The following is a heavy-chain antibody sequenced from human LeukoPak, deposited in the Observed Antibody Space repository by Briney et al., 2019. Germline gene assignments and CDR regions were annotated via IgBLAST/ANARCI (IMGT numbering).Heavy chain of an antibody. J-gene: IGHJ4*02. Sequence: VSVKVSCKASGYTFTSYDINWVRQATGQGLEWMGWMNPNSGNTGYAQKFQGRVTMTRNTSISTAYMELSSLRSEDTAVYYCARGYYYDSSGYYAAWGQGTLVTVSS. CDR1: GYTFTSYD. D-gene: IGHD3-22*01. V-gene: IGHV1-8*01. CDR3: ARGYYYDSSGYYAA. CDR2: MNPNSGNT.